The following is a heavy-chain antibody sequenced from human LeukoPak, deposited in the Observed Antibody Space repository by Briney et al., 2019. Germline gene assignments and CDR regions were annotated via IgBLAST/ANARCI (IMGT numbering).Heavy chain of an antibody. V-gene: IGHV3-9*01. D-gene: IGHD6-19*01. J-gene: IGHJ4*02. CDR1: GFTFDDYA. CDR2: ISWSSANI. CDR3: AKAPVGGGQWLVDYFHY. Sequence: PGRSLTLSCAASGFTFDDYAMHWVRQAPGKGLEWVSGISWSSANIGYADSVKGRFTISRDNAKNSLYLQMNSLRAEDTALYYCAKAPVGGGQWLVDYFHYWGQGTLVTVSS.